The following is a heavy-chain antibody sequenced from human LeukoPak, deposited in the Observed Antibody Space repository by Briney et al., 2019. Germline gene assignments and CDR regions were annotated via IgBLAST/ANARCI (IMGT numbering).Heavy chain of an antibody. CDR3: AKEQRIRHCSEGECMEGYYFDY. CDR1: GFNFNIFA. J-gene: IGHJ4*02. CDR2: LSRGGGTT. Sequence: GGSLRLSCTGSGFNFNIFAMNWVRQAPGQGLEWVSGLSRGGGTTNYADSVKGRFTISRDKSKNMVFLQMNSLRPEDTAVYYCAKEQRIRHCSEGECMEGYYFDYWGQGSLVTVSS. D-gene: IGHD2-8*01. V-gene: IGHV3-23*01.